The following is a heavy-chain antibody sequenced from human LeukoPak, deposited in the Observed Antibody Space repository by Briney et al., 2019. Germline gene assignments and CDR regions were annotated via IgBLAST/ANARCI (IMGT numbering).Heavy chain of an antibody. CDR3: ATYPESGYSYGYNYYGMDV. V-gene: IGHV1-2*02. D-gene: IGHD5-18*01. CDR1: GYTFTGYY. Sequence: GASVKVSCKASGYTFTGYYMHWVRQAPGQGLEWMEWINPNSGGTNYAQKFQGRVTMTRDTSISTAYMELSRLRSDDTAVYYCATYPESGYSYGYNYYGMDVWGQGTTVTVSS. CDR2: INPNSGGT. J-gene: IGHJ6*02.